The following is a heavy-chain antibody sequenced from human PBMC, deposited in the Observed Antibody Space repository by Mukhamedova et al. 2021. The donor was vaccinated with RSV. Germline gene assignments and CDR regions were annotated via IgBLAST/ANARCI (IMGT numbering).Heavy chain of an antibody. CDR3: ARQTQGARGHWYFDL. J-gene: IGHJ2*01. D-gene: IGHD6-25*01. Sequence: GSIYYSGSTYYNPSLKSRVTISVDTSKNQFSLKLSSVTAADTAVYYCARQTQGARGHWYFDLWGRGTLVTVSS. CDR2: IYYSGST. V-gene: IGHV4-39*01.